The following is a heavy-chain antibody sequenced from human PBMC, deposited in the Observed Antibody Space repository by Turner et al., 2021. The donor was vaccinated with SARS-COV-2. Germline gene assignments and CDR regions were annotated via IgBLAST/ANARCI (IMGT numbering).Heavy chain of an antibody. CDR2: IIHSESA. D-gene: IGHD3-10*01. CDR3: ARGEWYHSSSGSHYRLRAKFYFDF. Sequence: QVQLQQWGAGLLKPSESLSLTCAVNGGSFSAYYLSWIRQPPGKGLEWIGEIIHSESANFSPSHKSQATISVDTSKNKFSLNLTRVTAADTAVYYCARGEWYHSSSGSHYRLRAKFYFDFWGQGALVTVSS. V-gene: IGHV4-34*01. CDR1: GGSFSAYY. J-gene: IGHJ4*02.